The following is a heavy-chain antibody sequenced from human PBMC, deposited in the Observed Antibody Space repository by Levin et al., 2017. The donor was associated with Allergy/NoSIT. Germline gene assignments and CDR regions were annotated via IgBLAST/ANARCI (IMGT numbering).Heavy chain of an antibody. D-gene: IGHD2-2*01. V-gene: IGHV1-46*01. J-gene: IGHJ3*02. CDR2: INPSGGST. CDR1: GYTFTSYY. Sequence: ASVKVSCKASGYTFTSYYMHWVRQAPGQGLEWMGIINPSGGSTSYAQKFQGRVTMTRDTSTSTVYMELSSLRSEDTAVYYCARDRVVVVPAAIRSSYDAFDIWGQGTMVTVSS. CDR3: ARDRVVVVPAAIRSSYDAFDI.